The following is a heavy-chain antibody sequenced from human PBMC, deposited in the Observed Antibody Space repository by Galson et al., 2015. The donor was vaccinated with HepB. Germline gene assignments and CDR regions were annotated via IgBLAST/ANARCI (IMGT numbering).Heavy chain of an antibody. CDR3: ARVRGVRGEGMDV. CDR1: GYTFTGYY. J-gene: IGHJ6*02. CDR2: INPNSGGT. Sequence: SVKVSCKASGYTFTGYYMHWVRQAPGQGLEWMGWINPNSGGTNYAQKFQGRVTMTRDTSISTAYMELSRLRSDDTAVYYCARVRGVRGEGMDVWGQGTTVTVSS. D-gene: IGHD3-10*01. V-gene: IGHV1-2*02.